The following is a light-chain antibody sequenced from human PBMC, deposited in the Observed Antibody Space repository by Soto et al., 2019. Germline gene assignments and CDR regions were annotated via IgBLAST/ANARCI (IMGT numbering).Light chain of an antibody. CDR3: QQSYKTPYT. V-gene: IGKV1-39*01. J-gene: IGKJ2*01. Sequence: DLQMTQSPSSLSASVGDRVTITCRASQSISGYLSWYQQKSGKAPKLLIFAATTLQSGVPSRFSGSGSGTDFTLTISSLQPEDFATYSCQQSYKTPYTLGQGTKLEIK. CDR2: AAT. CDR1: QSISGY.